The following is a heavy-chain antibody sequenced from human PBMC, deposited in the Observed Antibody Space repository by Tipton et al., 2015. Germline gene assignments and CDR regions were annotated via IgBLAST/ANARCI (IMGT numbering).Heavy chain of an antibody. V-gene: IGHV4-31*03. J-gene: IGHJ3*02. Sequence: TLSLTCTVSVVSITTGDYYWSWIRPHPGKGLEWIGYIYYSASTYYNPPLKSRVTISVATSKNQFSLKLSSVTAADTAVYYCARGLGGRYSGGACDSWGQGTMVTVSS. CDR2: IYYSAST. CDR1: VVSITTGDYY. D-gene: IGHD1-26*01. CDR3: ARGLGGRYSGGACDS.